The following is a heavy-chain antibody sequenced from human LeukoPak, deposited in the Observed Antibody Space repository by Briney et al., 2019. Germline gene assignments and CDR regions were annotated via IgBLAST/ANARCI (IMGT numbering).Heavy chain of an antibody. D-gene: IGHD2-2*01. Sequence: SETLSLTCTVSGGSISSHYWSWIRQPPGKGLEWIGYIYYSGSTNYNPSLKSRVTISVDTSKNQFSLKLSSVTAADTAVYYCARHRCSSTSCFDAFDIWGQGTMVTVSS. CDR2: IYYSGST. CDR3: ARHRCSSTSCFDAFDI. V-gene: IGHV4-59*08. J-gene: IGHJ3*02. CDR1: GGSISSHY.